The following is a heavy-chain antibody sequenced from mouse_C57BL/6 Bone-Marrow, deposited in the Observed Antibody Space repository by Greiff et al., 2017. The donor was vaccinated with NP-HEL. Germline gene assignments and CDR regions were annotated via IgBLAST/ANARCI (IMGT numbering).Heavy chain of an antibody. CDR2: IDPENGDT. J-gene: IGHJ1*03. V-gene: IGHV14-4*01. CDR1: GFNIKDDY. D-gene: IGHD2-1*01. Sequence: VQLKESGAELVRPGASVKLSCTASGFNIKDDYMHWVKQRPEQGLEWIGWIDPENGDTEYASKFQGKATITADTSSNTAYLQLSSLTSEDTAVYYCTSTMVKYFDGWGTGTTVTVSS. CDR3: TSTMVKYFDG.